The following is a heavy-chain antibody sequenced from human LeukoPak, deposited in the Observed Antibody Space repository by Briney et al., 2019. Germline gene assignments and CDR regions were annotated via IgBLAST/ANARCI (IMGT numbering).Heavy chain of an antibody. J-gene: IGHJ4*02. Sequence: SETLSLTCTVSGGSISSDYWIWIRQPPGKRLQWIGYIYYTGSTNYDASLKSRVTISLDTSKNQFSLKLTSVTAADTAVYYCRADRYGDYGDYIDYWGQGTLVTVSS. D-gene: IGHD4-17*01. CDR1: GGSISSDY. CDR2: IYYTGST. CDR3: RADRYGDYGDYIDY. V-gene: IGHV4-59*01.